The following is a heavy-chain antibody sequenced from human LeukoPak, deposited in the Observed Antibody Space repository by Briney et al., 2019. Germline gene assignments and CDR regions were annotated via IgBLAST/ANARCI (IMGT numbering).Heavy chain of an antibody. CDR3: ARVPRCGYCYSNWFDP. CDR2: IYYSGST. Sequence: SDPLSLTHTVCGGSNCRYYWSWIREPPGKGLEGIGYIYYSGSTNYNPSLKSRDTISVDTSKNQFSLKLSSVTAADTAVYYCARVPRCGYCYSNWFDPWGQGTLVTVSS. V-gene: IGHV4-59*07. J-gene: IGHJ5*02. D-gene: IGHD5-18*01. CDR1: GGSNCRYY.